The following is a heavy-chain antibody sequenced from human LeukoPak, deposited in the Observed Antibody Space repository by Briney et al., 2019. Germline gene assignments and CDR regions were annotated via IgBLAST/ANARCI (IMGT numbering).Heavy chain of an antibody. CDR3: ARDRGCSSTSGRPSDYYGMDV. CDR1: GFTFSSYA. D-gene: IGHD2-2*01. J-gene: IGHJ6*02. V-gene: IGHV3-30-3*01. CDR2: ISYDGSNK. Sequence: GGSLRLSCAASGFTFSSYAMHWVRQAPGKGLEWVAVISYDGSNKYYADSVKGRFTISRDNSKNTLYLQMNSLRAEDTAVYYCARDRGCSSTSGRPSDYYGMDVWGQGTTVTVSS.